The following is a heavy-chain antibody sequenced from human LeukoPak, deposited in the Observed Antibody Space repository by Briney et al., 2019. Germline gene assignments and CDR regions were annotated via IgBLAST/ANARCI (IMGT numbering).Heavy chain of an antibody. J-gene: IGHJ4*02. V-gene: IGHV1-69*04. D-gene: IGHD2-21*01. CDR1: GGTFSSYA. CDR3: AAGLVNAPIDY. CDR2: IIPILGIA. Sequence: ASVKVSCKASGGTFSSYAISWVRQAPGQGLEWMGRIIPILGIANYAQKFQGRVTITADKSTSTAYMELSSLRSEDTAVYSCAAGLVNAPIDYWGQGTLVTVSS.